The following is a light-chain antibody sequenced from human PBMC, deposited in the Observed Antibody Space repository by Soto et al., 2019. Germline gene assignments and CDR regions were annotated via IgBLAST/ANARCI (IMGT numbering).Light chain of an antibody. CDR1: QSISSW. Sequence: DIQMTQSPSTLSASVGDRVTTTCRASQSISSWLAWYQQKPGKAPKLLIYKASSLESGVPSRFSGSGTGTESNFTLSSRQLDDFAAESCHQYKCYSPSYTFGQGTKLEIK. CDR3: HQYKCYSPSYT. J-gene: IGKJ2*01. V-gene: IGKV1-5*03. CDR2: KAS.